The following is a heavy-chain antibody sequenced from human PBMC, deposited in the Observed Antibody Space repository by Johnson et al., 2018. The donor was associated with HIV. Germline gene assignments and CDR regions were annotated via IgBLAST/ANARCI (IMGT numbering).Heavy chain of an antibody. V-gene: IGHV3-30*02. CDR2: IRSDGSNK. CDR1: GFTFSSYA. Sequence: QVQLVESGGGVVQPGRSLRLSCAASGFTFSSYAMHWVRQAPGKGLEWVAFIRSDGSNKYYVDSVKGRFTISRDNSKNTLYLQMNSLRAEDTAVYYCASGGPLSGSDECCFDVWGQGTMVTVSS. D-gene: IGHD1-26*01. CDR3: ASGGPLSGSDECCFDV. J-gene: IGHJ3*01.